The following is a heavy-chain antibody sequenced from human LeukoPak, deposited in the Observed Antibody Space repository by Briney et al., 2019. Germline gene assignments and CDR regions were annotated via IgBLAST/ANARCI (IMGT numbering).Heavy chain of an antibody. D-gene: IGHD3-22*01. CDR3: ARGTSYYDSSGYNVYFFDY. CDR1: GFTFGDFA. Sequence: GGSLRLSCTASGFTFGDFAMSWVRQLPGKGLEWVCFIRSKAYGGTTEYAASVKGRFTISRDDSKSIAYLQKNSLKTEDTAVYYRARGTSYYDSSGYNVYFFDYWGQGSLVTVSS. J-gene: IGHJ4*02. CDR2: IRSKAYGGTT. V-gene: IGHV3-49*04.